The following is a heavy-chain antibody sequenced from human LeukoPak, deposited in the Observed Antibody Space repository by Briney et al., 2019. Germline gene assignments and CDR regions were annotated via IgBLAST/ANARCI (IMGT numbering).Heavy chain of an antibody. J-gene: IGHJ4*02. Sequence: SETLSLTCTVSGDSISRSYYWSWIRQPAEKGLEWIGRIYTSGSTNYNPSLKSRVTMSVDTSKNQFSLKLSSVTAADTAVYYCARDSYLYSSGWYLNYWGQGTLVTVSS. D-gene: IGHD6-19*01. CDR3: ARDSYLYSSGWYLNY. V-gene: IGHV4-4*07. CDR2: IYTSGST. CDR1: GDSISRSYY.